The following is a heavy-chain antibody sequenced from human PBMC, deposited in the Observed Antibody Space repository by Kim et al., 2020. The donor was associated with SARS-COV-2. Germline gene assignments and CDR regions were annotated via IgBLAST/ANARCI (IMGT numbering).Heavy chain of an antibody. J-gene: IGHJ3*02. Sequence: NSVTGRFTISRDNTKNTLYRQMNSLRAEDTAVYYCASEGLLWFGRRAFDIWGQGTMVTVSS. CDR3: ASEGLLWFGRRAFDI. D-gene: IGHD3-10*01. V-gene: IGHV3-23*01.